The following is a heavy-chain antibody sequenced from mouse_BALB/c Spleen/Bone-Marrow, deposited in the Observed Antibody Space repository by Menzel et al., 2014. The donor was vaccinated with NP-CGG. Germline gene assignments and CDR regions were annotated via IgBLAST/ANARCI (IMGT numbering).Heavy chain of an antibody. CDR1: GYSFXGYY. CDR3: ESRGEYFDV. V-gene: IGHV1-31*01. Sequence: EVQLQQSGPELVKPGASVKISCKASGYSFXGYYMHWVKQSHGNSLDWIGYIYPYNGVSSYNQKFKGKATLTVGKSSSTAYMELRSLTSDDSAVYYCESRGEYFDVWGAGTTVTVSS. CDR2: IYPYNGVS. J-gene: IGHJ1*01.